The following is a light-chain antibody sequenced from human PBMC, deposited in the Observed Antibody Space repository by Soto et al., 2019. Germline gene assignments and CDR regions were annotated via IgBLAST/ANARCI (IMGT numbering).Light chain of an antibody. CDR2: EVS. CDR3: SSYTSSSTLFYV. V-gene: IGLV2-14*01. Sequence: QSALTQPASVSGSPGQSITISCTGTSSDVGGYNYVSWYQQHPGKAPKLMIYEVSNRPSGVSNRFSGSKSVNTASLTISGLQAEDEADYYCSSYTSSSTLFYVFGTGTKLTVL. CDR1: SSDVGGYNY. J-gene: IGLJ1*01.